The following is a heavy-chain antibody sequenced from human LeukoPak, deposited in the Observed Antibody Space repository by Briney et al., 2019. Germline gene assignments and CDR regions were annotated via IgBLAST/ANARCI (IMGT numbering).Heavy chain of an antibody. V-gene: IGHV3-23*01. CDR2: ISGSGAYT. Sequence: GGSLRLSCAASGFTFSSYAMSSVRQAPGKGLEWVSTISGSGAYTYYADSVKGRFTISRDNSKNTLYLQMNSLRAEDTAVYYCAKYFASGSYYKLPHWGQGTLVTVSS. D-gene: IGHD3-10*01. J-gene: IGHJ1*01. CDR1: GFTFSSYA. CDR3: AKYFASGSYYKLPH.